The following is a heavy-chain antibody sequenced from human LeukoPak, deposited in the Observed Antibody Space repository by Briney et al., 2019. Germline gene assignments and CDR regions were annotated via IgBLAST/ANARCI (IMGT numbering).Heavy chain of an antibody. J-gene: IGHJ4*02. Sequence: QPGGSLTLSCAASGFTFSSYAMSWVREAPARGQEWVSSLRGNGDTFYADSVKGRFTLSRDDSRNTVYLQLNNLRVEDTAVYYCAKPSWVSNADAVSWGQGTVVTVSS. CDR3: AKPSWVSNADAVS. V-gene: IGHV3-23*01. CDR1: GFTFSSYA. CDR2: LRGNGDT. D-gene: IGHD1-1*01.